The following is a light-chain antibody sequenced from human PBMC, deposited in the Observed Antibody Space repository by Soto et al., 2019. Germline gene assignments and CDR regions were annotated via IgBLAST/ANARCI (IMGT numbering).Light chain of an antibody. CDR1: QSVSSAF. V-gene: IGKV3-11*01. CDR3: QQRSNWPPIT. Sequence: IVLTQSPGTLSLSPGERATLSCRASQSVSSAFLAWYQQRPGQAPRLLIYGASNRATGIPARFSGSGSGTDFTLTISSLEPEDFAVYYCQQRSNWPPITFGQGTRLEIK. CDR2: GAS. J-gene: IGKJ5*01.